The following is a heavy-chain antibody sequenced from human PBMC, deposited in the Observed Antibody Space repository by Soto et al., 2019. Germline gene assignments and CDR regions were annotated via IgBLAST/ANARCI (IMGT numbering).Heavy chain of an antibody. CDR2: AHHSGRT. V-gene: IGHV4-4*02. J-gene: IGHJ4*02. CDR3: ARSEATGLDY. D-gene: IGHD1-26*01. CDR1: GGSMSSSNW. Sequence: QVQLQESGPGLVKPSGTLSLTCTVSGGSMSSSNWWNWVRQSPGKGLEWIGEAHHSGRTNYNPSLXSXVXIXXDKSKYHFSLKLSSVTAADTAVYYCARSEATGLDYWGQGTLVTVSS.